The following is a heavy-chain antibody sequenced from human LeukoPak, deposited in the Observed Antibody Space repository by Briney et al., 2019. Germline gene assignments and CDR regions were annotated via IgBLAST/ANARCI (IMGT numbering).Heavy chain of an antibody. D-gene: IGHD2-2*01. Sequence: PGGSLRLSCVASGFSFSSYAMHWVRQAPGKGLEWVANIKQDGSEKYYVDSVKGRFTISRDNAKNSLYLQMNSPRAEDTAVYYCARGYKLVPAAKYGMDVWGQGTTVTVSS. CDR2: IKQDGSEK. J-gene: IGHJ6*02. V-gene: IGHV3-7*01. CDR3: ARGYKLVPAAKYGMDV. CDR1: GFSFSSYA.